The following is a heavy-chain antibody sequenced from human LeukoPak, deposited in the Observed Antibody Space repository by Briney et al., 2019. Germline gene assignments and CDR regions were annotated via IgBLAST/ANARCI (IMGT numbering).Heavy chain of an antibody. J-gene: IGHJ3*02. CDR2: IYYSGST. CDR1: GGSFSSGDYY. V-gene: IGHV4-30-4*08. D-gene: IGHD1-1*01. Sequence: SETLSLTCTVSGGSFSSGDYYWSWIRQPPGKGLEWIGYIYYSGSTYYNPSLKSRVTISVDTSKNQFSLKLSSVTAADTAVYYCASEVPGDWNDGNDAFDIWGQGTMVTVSS. CDR3: ASEVPGDWNDGNDAFDI.